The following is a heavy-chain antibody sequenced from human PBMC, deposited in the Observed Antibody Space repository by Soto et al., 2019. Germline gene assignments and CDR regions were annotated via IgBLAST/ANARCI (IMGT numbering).Heavy chain of an antibody. V-gene: IGHV1-3*01. D-gene: IGHD6-19*01. CDR2: INAGNGNT. CDR1: GYTFTSYA. J-gene: IGHJ6*03. CDR3: ARGKQWLPFIYYYYMDV. Sequence: QVQLVQSGAEVKKPGASVKVSCKASGYTFTSYAMHWVRQAPGQRLEWMGWINAGNGNTKYSQKFQGRVTITRDTSASTAYMELSSLRSEDTAVYYCARGKQWLPFIYYYYMDVWGKGTTVTVSS.